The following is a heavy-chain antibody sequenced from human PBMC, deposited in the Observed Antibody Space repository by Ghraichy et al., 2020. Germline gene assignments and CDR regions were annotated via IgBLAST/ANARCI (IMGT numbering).Heavy chain of an antibody. CDR2: IYYSGST. CDR1: GDSINSRNYY. D-gene: IGHD6-13*01. J-gene: IGHJ4*02. CDR3: ARRGAGEQQFDY. Sequence: SETLSLTCTVSGDSINSRNYYWAWIRQPPGKGLEWIGSIYYSGSTYYNPSLKSRVTISVDTSQNQFSLQVSSVTAADTAVYYCARRGAGEQQFDYWGQGTLVTVSS. V-gene: IGHV4-39*01.